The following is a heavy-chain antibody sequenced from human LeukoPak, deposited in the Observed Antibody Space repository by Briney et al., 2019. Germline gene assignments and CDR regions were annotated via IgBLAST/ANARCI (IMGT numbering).Heavy chain of an antibody. J-gene: IGHJ6*02. D-gene: IGHD3-10*01. CDR2: IIPILGIA. V-gene: IGHV1-69*04. Sequence: ASVKVSCKASGYTFTSYGISWVRQAPGQGLEWMGRIIPILGIANYAQKFQGRVTITADKSTSTAYMELSSLRSEDTAVYYCARDDYYGSGSYNYGMDVWGQGTTVTVSS. CDR3: ARDDYYGSGSYNYGMDV. CDR1: GYTFTSYG.